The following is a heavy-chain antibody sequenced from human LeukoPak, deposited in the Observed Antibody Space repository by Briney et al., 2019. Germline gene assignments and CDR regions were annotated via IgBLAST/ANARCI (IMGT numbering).Heavy chain of an antibody. V-gene: IGHV3-21*01. CDR2: TSSASTYI. CDR1: GFTFSTYT. J-gene: IGHJ4*02. Sequence: GGSLRLSCAASGFTFSTYTMNWVRQAPGKGLECVSSTSSASTYIYNADSAKGRFTISRDNAKNSLYLQMNSLRAEDTAVYYCARDKGPIIAVAPFDYWGQGTLVTVSS. D-gene: IGHD6-19*01. CDR3: ARDKGPIIAVAPFDY.